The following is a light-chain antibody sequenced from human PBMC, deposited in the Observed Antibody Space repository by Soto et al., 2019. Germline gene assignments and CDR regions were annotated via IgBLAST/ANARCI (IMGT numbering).Light chain of an antibody. CDR3: AAWDDSLNGWV. Sequence: QSVLTQPPSASGTPGQRVTISCSGRSSNIGSNTVNWYQQLPGTAPKLLIYSNNQRPSGVPDRFSGSKSGTSASLAISGLQYEDEADYYCAAWDDSLNGWVFGGGTKVTVL. CDR1: SSNIGSNT. CDR2: SNN. J-gene: IGLJ3*02. V-gene: IGLV1-44*01.